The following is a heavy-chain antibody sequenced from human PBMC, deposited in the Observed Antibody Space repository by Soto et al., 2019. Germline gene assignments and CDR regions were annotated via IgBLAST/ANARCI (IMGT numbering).Heavy chain of an antibody. Sequence: QITLKESGPTLVKPTQTLTLTCTFSGFSLSTSGVGVGWIRQPPGKPLEWLAVIYWDDDKRSSSSLKRRLTIXXDXSXXQVVLTLTNIAPVDTAPYSCAHHPCYGLGTYSFAYWGPGILVTVSS. CDR1: GFSLSTSGVG. J-gene: IGHJ4*02. V-gene: IGHV2-5*02. CDR3: AHHPCYGLGTYSFAY. CDR2: IYWDDDK. D-gene: IGHD3-10*01.